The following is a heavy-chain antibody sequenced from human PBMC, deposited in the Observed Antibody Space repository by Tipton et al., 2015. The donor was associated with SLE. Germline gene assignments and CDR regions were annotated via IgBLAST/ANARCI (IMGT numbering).Heavy chain of an antibody. CDR3: ARGGVVVTGRDSYYYGLDV. Sequence: TLSLTCAVYGGSFSGYYWSWIRQPPGKGLEWIGEINHSGSTNYNPSLKSRVTISVDTSKNQFSLKLSSVTAADTAVYYCARGGVVVTGRDSYYYGLDVWGQGTTVTVSS. CDR2: INHSGST. J-gene: IGHJ6*02. V-gene: IGHV4-34*01. CDR1: GGSFSGYY. D-gene: IGHD2-21*02.